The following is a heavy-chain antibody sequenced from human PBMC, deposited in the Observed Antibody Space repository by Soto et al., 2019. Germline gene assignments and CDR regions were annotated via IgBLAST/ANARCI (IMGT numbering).Heavy chain of an antibody. Sequence: ASVKVSCKASGYTFTSYYMHWVRQAPGQGLEWMGIINPSGGSTNYAQKFQGRVTMTRDTSISTAYMELSRLRSDDTAVYYCARGASFRYCSSTSCYTHRSYYYYGMDVWGQGTTVTVSS. V-gene: IGHV1-2*02. CDR1: GYTFTSYY. CDR2: INPSGGST. CDR3: ARGASFRYCSSTSCYTHRSYYYYGMDV. D-gene: IGHD2-2*02. J-gene: IGHJ6*02.